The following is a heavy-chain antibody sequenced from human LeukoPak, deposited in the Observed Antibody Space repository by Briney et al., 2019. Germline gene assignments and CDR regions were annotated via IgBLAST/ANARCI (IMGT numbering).Heavy chain of an antibody. Sequence: PGGSLRLSCAASGATFTKYGMKWVRQAAGAGLEYVSGISRSGDITHYADSGKGRFTISRDNAQNTLYLQMNSLRADDTALYYCATEGFYYWGPGTQVTVSS. CDR1: GATFTKYG. CDR3: ATEGFYY. CDR2: ISRSGDIT. V-gene: IGHV3-23*01. J-gene: IGHJ4*02.